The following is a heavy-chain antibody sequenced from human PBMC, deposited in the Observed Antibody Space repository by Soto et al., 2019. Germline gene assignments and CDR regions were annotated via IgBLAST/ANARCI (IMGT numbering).Heavy chain of an antibody. CDR1: GGSISSSSYY. CDR3: ARRQSWFGELPDY. V-gene: IGHV4-39*01. D-gene: IGHD3-10*01. J-gene: IGHJ4*02. CDR2: IYYSGST. Sequence: PSETLSLTCTVSGGSISSSSYYWGWIRQPPGKGLEWIGSIYYSGSTYYNPSLKSRVTISVDTSKNQFSLKLSSVTAADTAVYYCARRQSWFGELPDYWGQGTLVTVSS.